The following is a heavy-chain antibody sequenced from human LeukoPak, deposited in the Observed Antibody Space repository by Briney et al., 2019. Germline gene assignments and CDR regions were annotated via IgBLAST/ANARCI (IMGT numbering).Heavy chain of an antibody. CDR3: ARDDETGSSFDY. D-gene: IGHD6-6*01. V-gene: IGHV4-39*07. CDR1: GGSISSSSYY. J-gene: IGHJ4*02. Sequence: SETLSLTCTVSGGSISSSSYYWGWIRQPPGKGLEWIGSIYYSGSTNYNPSLKSRVTISVDTSKNQFSLKLSSVTAADTAVYYCARDDETGSSFDYWGQGTLVTVSS. CDR2: IYYSGST.